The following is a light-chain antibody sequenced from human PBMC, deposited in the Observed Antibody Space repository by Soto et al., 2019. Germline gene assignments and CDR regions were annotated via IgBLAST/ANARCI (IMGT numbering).Light chain of an antibody. CDR2: GAS. J-gene: IGKJ5*01. CDR1: QSVSNSH. V-gene: IGKV3-15*01. Sequence: EIVFTQSPGTLSLSPGERATLSCRASQSVSNSHLAWYQQKPGQAPRLLIYGASTRATGIPARFSGSGSGTEFTLTISSLQSEDFAVYYCQQYNNWPPITFGQGTRLEIK. CDR3: QQYNNWPPIT.